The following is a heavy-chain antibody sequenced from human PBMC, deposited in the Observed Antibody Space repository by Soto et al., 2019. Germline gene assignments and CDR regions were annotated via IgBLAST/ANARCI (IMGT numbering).Heavy chain of an antibody. CDR2: INAHSGGT. D-gene: IGHD6-6*01. V-gene: IGHV1-2*02. CDR1: GFSFTGYY. Sequence: ASVKASCNASGFSFTGYYIHWLRKAPGQGLEWMGWINAHSGGTEYAQKFKGRVTLTRDTSIATAYLTLTSLTSDDTALYYCAKDLTRQLAYWLDPWGQGTQVTVSS. CDR3: AKDLTRQLAYWLDP. J-gene: IGHJ5*02.